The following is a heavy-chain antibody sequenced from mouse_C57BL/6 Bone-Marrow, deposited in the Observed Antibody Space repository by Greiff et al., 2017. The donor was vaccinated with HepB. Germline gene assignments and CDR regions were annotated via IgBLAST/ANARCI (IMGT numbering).Heavy chain of an antibody. CDR2: IDPENGDT. V-gene: IGHV14-4*01. Sequence: EVQLQQSGAELVRPGASVKLSCTASGFNIKDDYMHWVKQRPEQGLEWIGWIDPENGDTEYASKFQGKATITADTSSNTAYLQLSSLTSEDTAVYYCTTEECPVFDYWGQGTTLTVSA. CDR1: GFNIKDDY. J-gene: IGHJ2*01. CDR3: TTEECPVFDY.